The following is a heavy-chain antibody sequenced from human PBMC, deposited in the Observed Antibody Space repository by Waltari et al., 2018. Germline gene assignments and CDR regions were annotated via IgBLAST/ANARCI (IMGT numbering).Heavy chain of an antibody. Sequence: QVQLVQSGAEVKKPGSSVKVSCKASGGTFRSYAISWVRQAPGQGLEWMGGIIPILGIANYAQKFQGRVTITADKSTSTAYMELSSLRSEDTAVYYCARDRGNIVVVPAALSFDYWGQGTLVTVSS. CDR3: ARDRGNIVVVPAALSFDY. D-gene: IGHD2-2*01. CDR1: GGTFRSYA. J-gene: IGHJ4*02. CDR2: IIPILGIA. V-gene: IGHV1-69*10.